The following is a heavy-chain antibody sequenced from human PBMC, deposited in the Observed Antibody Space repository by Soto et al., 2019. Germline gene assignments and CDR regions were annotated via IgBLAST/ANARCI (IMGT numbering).Heavy chain of an antibody. CDR3: ARDRAFSNGYYGFYFDY. D-gene: IGHD4-17*01. CDR2: INAGNGNT. V-gene: IGHV1-3*01. J-gene: IGHJ4*02. Sequence: ASVKVSCKASGYTFTSYAMHWVRQAPGQRLEWMGWINAGNGNTKYSQKFQGRVTITRDTSASTAYMELRSLRSDDTAMYYCARDRAFSNGYYGFYFDYWGQGSLVTAPQ. CDR1: GYTFTSYA.